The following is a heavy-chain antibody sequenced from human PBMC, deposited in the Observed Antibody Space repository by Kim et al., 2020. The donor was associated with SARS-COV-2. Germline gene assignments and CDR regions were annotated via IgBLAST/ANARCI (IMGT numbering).Heavy chain of an antibody. CDR2: IWYDGSNK. CDR1: GFTFSSYG. V-gene: IGHV3-33*01. J-gene: IGHJ6*02. CDR3: ARDMNSSPSSPYYYYYYGMDV. Sequence: GGSLRLSCAASGFTFSSYGMHWVRQAPGKGLEWVAVIWYDGSNKYYADSVKGRFTISRDNSKNTLYLQMNSLRAEDTAVYYCARDMNSSPSSPYYYYYYGMDVWGQGTTVTVSS. D-gene: IGHD6-13*01.